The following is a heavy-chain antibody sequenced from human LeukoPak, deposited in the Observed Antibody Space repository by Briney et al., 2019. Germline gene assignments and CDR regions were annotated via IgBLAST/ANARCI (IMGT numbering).Heavy chain of an antibody. J-gene: IGHJ4*02. CDR3: AKGAGWLQPFDY. Sequence: PGRSLRLSCAASGFTFSSYAMHWVRQAPGKGLEWVAVISYDGSNKYYADSVKGRFTISRDNSKNTLYLQMNSLRAEDTAVYYCAKGAGWLQPFDYWGQGTLVTVSS. CDR1: GFTFSSYA. D-gene: IGHD5-24*01. V-gene: IGHV3-30-3*01. CDR2: ISYDGSNK.